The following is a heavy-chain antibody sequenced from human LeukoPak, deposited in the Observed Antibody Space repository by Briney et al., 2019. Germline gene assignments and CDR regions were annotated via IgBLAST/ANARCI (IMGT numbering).Heavy chain of an antibody. CDR3: ARARRDYGRSFDY. Sequence: SETLSLTCAVYGGSFSGYYWSWIRQPSRKGLEWIGEVNDSGSTKYNLSLKSRVTISLGTSKNQFSLNLRSVTAADTAVYYCARARRDYGRSFDYWGQGTLVTVSS. V-gene: IGHV4-34*01. CDR2: VNDSGST. CDR1: GGSFSGYY. J-gene: IGHJ4*02. D-gene: IGHD4-17*01.